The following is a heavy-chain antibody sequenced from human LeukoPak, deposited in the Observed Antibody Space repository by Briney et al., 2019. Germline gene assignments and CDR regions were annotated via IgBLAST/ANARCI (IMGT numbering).Heavy chain of an antibody. CDR1: GGSISSSNW. V-gene: IGHV4-4*02. D-gene: IGHD1-26*01. CDR2: IYHSGST. Sequence: SETLSLTCAVSGGSISSSNWWSWVRQPPGKGLEWIGEIYHSGSTNHNPSLKSRVTISVDKSKNQFSLKLSSVTAADTAVYYCARDLYSGSYGFQHWGQGTLVTVSS. J-gene: IGHJ1*01. CDR3: ARDLYSGSYGFQH.